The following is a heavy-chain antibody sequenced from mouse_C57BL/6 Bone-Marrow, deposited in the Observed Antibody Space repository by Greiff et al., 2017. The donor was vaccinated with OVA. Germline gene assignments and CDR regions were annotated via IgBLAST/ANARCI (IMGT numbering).Heavy chain of an antibody. CDR2: IDPSDSYT. CDR1: GYTFTSYW. V-gene: IGHV1-50*01. J-gene: IGHJ3*01. D-gene: IGHD2-10*02. CDR3: GYGNYVGFAY. Sequence: VQLQQSGAELVKPGASVKLSCKASGYTFTSYWMQWVKQRPGQGLEWIGEIDPSDSYTNYNQKFKGKATLTVDTSSSTAYMQLSSLTSEDSAVYYCGYGNYVGFAYWGQGTLVTVSA.